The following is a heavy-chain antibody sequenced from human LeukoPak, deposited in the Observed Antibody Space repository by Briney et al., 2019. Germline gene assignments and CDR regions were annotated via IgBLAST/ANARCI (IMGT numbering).Heavy chain of an antibody. V-gene: IGHV4-59*01. CDR2: IYYSGST. J-gene: IGHJ6*02. Sequence: SETLSLTCTVSGGSISSYYWSWIRQPPGKGLEWIGYIYYSGSTNYNPSLKGRVTISVDTSKNQFSLKLSSVTAADTAVYYCARDNWNYGSSMDVWGQGTTVTVSS. CDR1: GGSISSYY. CDR3: ARDNWNYGSSMDV. D-gene: IGHD1-7*01.